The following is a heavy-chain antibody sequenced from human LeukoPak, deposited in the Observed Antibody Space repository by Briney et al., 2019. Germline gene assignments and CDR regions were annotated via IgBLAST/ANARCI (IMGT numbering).Heavy chain of an antibody. D-gene: IGHD4-17*01. CDR1: GFTFSSYT. CDR3: ATSFYGDDVY. V-gene: IGHV3-21*01. J-gene: IGHJ4*02. Sequence: GGSLRLSCAASGFTFSSYTMNWVRQAPGKGLEWVSSISSRSNYIYYADSVKGRFTISRDNARNSLYLQMNSLRAEDTAAYYCATSFYGDDVYWGQGTLVTVSS. CDR2: ISSRSNYI.